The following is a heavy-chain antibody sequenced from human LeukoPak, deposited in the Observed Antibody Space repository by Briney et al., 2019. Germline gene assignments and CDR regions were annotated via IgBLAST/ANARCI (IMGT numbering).Heavy chain of an antibody. CDR2: INHSGST. V-gene: IGHV4-34*01. CDR3: ARGSPAYDAFDI. D-gene: IGHD2-2*01. J-gene: IGHJ3*02. Sequence: SETLSLTCAVYGGSFSGYYWSWIRQPPGKGLEWIGEINHSGSTNYNPSLKSRVTISVDTSKNHFSLQLTSVTAADSALYYCARGSPAYDAFDIWGQGTMVTVSS. CDR1: GGSFSGYY.